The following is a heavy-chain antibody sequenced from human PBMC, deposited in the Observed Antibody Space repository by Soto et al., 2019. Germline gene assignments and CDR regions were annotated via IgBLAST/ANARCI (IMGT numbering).Heavy chain of an antibody. Sequence: LSLTFTVSGGSISSGDYYWSWIRQPPGKGLEWIGYIYYSGSTYYNPSLKSRVTISVDTSKNQFSLKLSSVTAADTAVYYCARGVGYSYGAAFDYWGQGTLVTVSS. D-gene: IGHD5-18*01. CDR2: IYYSGST. J-gene: IGHJ4*02. V-gene: IGHV4-30-4*01. CDR1: GGSISSGDYY. CDR3: ARGVGYSYGAAFDY.